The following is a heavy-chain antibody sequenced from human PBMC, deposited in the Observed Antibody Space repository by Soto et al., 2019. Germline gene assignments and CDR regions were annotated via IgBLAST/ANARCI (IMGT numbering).Heavy chain of an antibody. J-gene: IGHJ4*02. V-gene: IGHV1-3*01. Sequence: QVQLVQSGAEVKKPGASVKVSCKASVYTFTSYAMHWVRQAPGQRLEWMGWINAGNGNTKYSQKFQGRVTITRDTSASTAYMELSSLRSEDTAVYYCARDQGYSYGYNWGQGTLVTVSP. CDR1: VYTFTSYA. CDR3: ARDQGYSYGYN. D-gene: IGHD5-18*01. CDR2: INAGNGNT.